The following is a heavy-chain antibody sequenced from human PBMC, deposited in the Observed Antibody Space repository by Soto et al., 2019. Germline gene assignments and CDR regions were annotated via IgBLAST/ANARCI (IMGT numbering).Heavy chain of an antibody. D-gene: IGHD3-10*01. CDR1: GFTFSSYG. CDR2: ISYDGSNK. V-gene: IGHV3-30*18. CDR3: AKDPDPQGQFEGYFDY. J-gene: IGHJ4*02. Sequence: QVQLVESGGGVVQPGRSLRLSCAASGFTFSSYGMHWVRQAPGKGLEWVAVISYDGSNKYYADSVKGRFTISRDNSKNTLYLQMNSLRAEDTAVYYCAKDPDPQGQFEGYFDYWGQGTLVTVSS.